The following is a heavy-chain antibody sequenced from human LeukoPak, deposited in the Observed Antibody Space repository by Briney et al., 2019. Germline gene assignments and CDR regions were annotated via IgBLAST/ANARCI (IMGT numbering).Heavy chain of an antibody. Sequence: PGGSLRLSCAASGFTFSSYWMHWVRQAPGKGLVWVSRISTDGSSTSYADSVKGRFTISRDNAKNTLYLQMNSLRAEDTAVYYCARVDDILTGYYGAFDYWGQGTLVTVPS. CDR3: ARVDDILTGYYGAFDY. V-gene: IGHV3-74*01. CDR1: GFTFSSYW. J-gene: IGHJ4*02. CDR2: ISTDGSST. D-gene: IGHD3-9*01.